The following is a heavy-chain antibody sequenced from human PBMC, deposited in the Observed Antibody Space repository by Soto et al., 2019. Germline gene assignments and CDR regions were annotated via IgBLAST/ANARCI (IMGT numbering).Heavy chain of an antibody. CDR1: GFTFSSYA. D-gene: IGHD2-21*02. J-gene: IGHJ4*02. CDR3: ARDLGLRFDY. Sequence: GGSLRLSCAASGFTFSSYAMHWVRQAPGKGLERVAVISYDGSNKYYADSVKGRFTISRDNSKNTLYLQMNSLRAEDTAVYYCARDLGLRFDYWGQGTLVTVSS. CDR2: ISYDGSNK. V-gene: IGHV3-30-3*01.